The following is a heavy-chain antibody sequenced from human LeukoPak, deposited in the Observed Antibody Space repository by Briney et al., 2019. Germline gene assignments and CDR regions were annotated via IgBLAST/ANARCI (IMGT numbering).Heavy chain of an antibody. D-gene: IGHD6-19*01. Sequence: PSETLSLTRTVSGGSISGYYRTWIRQPPGKGLEWIGYIYYSGSTNYNPSLKSRVTISIDTSKNQFSLKLSSVTAADTAVYYCARRPRVPVAGTWYFDLWGRGSLVTVSS. CDR2: IYYSGST. V-gene: IGHV4-59*08. CDR3: ARRPRVPVAGTWYFDL. CDR1: GGSISGYY. J-gene: IGHJ2*01.